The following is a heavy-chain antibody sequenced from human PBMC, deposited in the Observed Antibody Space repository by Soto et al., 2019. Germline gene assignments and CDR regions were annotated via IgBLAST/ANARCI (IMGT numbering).Heavy chain of an antibody. D-gene: IGHD3-9*01. CDR1: GDSINSDKYY. CDR2: IYFRGNT. J-gene: IGHJ4*02. V-gene: IGHV4-39*01. CDR3: ARLEGLATISYYFDF. Sequence: SETLSLTCSVSGDSINSDKYYWGWIRQPPGKGLEWIGSIYFRGNTYYNPSLQTRVTISLDKSKSHFSLKLNSVTAADSAVYFGARLEGLATISYYFDFWGQGALVTVSS.